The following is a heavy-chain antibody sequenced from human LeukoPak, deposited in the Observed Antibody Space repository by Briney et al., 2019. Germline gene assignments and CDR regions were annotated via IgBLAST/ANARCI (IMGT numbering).Heavy chain of an antibody. CDR3: ARAYTPEFNYDSSGSDAFDI. CDR2: IYYSGST. CDR1: GGSISSSSYY. Sequence: PSETLSLTCTVSGGSISSSSYYWGWIRQPPGTGLEWIGSIYYSGSTYYNPSLKSRVTISVDTSKNQFSLKLSSVTAADTAVYYCARAYTPEFNYDSSGSDAFDIWGQGTMVTVSS. D-gene: IGHD3-22*01. V-gene: IGHV4-39*07. J-gene: IGHJ3*02.